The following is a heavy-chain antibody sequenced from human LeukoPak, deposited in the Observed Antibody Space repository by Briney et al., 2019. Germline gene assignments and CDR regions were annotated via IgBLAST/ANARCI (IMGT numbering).Heavy chain of an antibody. D-gene: IGHD1-26*01. Sequence: GGSLRLSCAASGFTFSSYSMNWVRQAPGKGLEWVSYISSSSSTIYYADSVKGRFTISRDNAKNSLYLQMNSLRAEDTAVYYCARDQWELRNWFDPWGQGTLVTVSS. CDR2: ISSSSSTI. CDR1: GFTFSSYS. V-gene: IGHV3-48*01. CDR3: ARDQWELRNWFDP. J-gene: IGHJ5*02.